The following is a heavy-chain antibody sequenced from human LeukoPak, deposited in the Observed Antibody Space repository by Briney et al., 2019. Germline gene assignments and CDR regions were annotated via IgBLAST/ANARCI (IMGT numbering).Heavy chain of an antibody. CDR2: ISAYNGNT. Sequence: ASVKVSCKASGYTFTSYGISWVRQAPGQGLEWMGWISAYNGNTNYAQKLQGRVTMTTDTSTSTAYMELRSLRSDDTAVYYCVRVVHYYDSSGYSYWGQGTLVTVSS. D-gene: IGHD3-22*01. CDR1: GYTFTSYG. J-gene: IGHJ4*02. CDR3: VRVVHYYDSSGYSY. V-gene: IGHV1-18*01.